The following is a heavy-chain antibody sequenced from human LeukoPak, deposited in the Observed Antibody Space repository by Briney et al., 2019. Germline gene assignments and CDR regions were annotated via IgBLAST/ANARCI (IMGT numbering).Heavy chain of an antibody. J-gene: IGHJ4*02. CDR3: ARSNNIVGATYFDY. CDR1: GFTLSTYA. D-gene: IGHD1-26*01. V-gene: IGHV3-64*02. CDR2: ISSDGGTT. Sequence: GGSLRLSCAAYGFTLSTYAMHWLRRAPGKGLEYISSISSDGGTTYYADSVKGRFTISRDNSKNTLYLQMGRLRAEDMAVYYCARSNNIVGATYFDYWGQGTLVTVSS.